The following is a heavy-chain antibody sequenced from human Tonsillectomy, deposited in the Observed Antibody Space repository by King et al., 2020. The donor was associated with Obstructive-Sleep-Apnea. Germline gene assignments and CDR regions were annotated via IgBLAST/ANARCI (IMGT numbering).Heavy chain of an antibody. CDR1: GYSFTSYL. J-gene: IGHJ6*02. CDR2: IDPSDSYT. V-gene: IGHV5-10-1*01. D-gene: IGHD2-2*01. Sequence: QLVQSGAEVKKPGESLRISCKGSGYSFTSYLNSWVRQMPGKGLEWMGRIDPSDSYTNYSPAFQGHVPISADKSISTAYLQWSSLKASDTAMYYCANLQRYCSSTSCSYGMDVWGQGTTVTVSS. CDR3: ANLQRYCSSTSCSYGMDV.